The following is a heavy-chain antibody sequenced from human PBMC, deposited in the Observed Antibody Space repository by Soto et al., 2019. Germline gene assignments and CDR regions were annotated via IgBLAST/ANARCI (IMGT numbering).Heavy chain of an antibody. CDR3: ARIDSSSWYGCDY. V-gene: IGHV4-59*01. CDR1: GGSIRSYY. Sequence: SETLSLTCTASGGSIRSYYWSWIRRPPGKGLEWIGYISYSGSTNYNPSLKGRVTMSVDTSRNQFSLKLTSVTAADTAVYYCARIDSSSWYGCDYWGQGTLVTVSS. D-gene: IGHD6-13*01. J-gene: IGHJ4*02. CDR2: ISYSGST.